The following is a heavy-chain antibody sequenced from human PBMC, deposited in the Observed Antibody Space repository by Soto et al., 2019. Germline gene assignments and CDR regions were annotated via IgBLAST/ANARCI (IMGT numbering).Heavy chain of an antibody. V-gene: IGHV3-23*01. CDR2: ISGSGGST. Sequence: GGSLRLSCAASGFTFSSYAMSWVRQAPGKGLEWVSAISGSGGSTYYADSVKGRFTISRDNSKNTLYLQMNSLRAEDTAVYYCAKSGYSYGYRRPDYWGQGTRVTVSS. J-gene: IGHJ4*02. CDR3: AKSGYSYGYRRPDY. D-gene: IGHD5-18*01. CDR1: GFTFSSYA.